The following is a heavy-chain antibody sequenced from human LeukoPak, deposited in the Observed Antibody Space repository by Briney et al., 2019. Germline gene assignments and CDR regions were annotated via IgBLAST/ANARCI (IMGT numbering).Heavy chain of an antibody. CDR2: ISGSGGST. CDR1: GFTLSSFC. Sequence: GGSLRLSCAASGFTLSSFCMGWARQAPGKGLEWVSVISGSGGSTYYTDSVKGRFTISRDNSKNTLYLQMNSLRAEDTAVYFCAKQSAGSSTWYSLHFDFWGEGTRVTVSS. J-gene: IGHJ4*02. V-gene: IGHV3-23*01. CDR3: AKQSAGSSTWYSLHFDF. D-gene: IGHD6-13*01.